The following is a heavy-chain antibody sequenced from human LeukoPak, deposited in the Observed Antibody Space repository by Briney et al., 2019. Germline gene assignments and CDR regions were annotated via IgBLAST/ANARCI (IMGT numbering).Heavy chain of an antibody. CDR2: ISSSGSTI. J-gene: IGHJ5*02. CDR3: ARARRLEVLRFLEWSLNWFDP. Sequence: GGSPRLSCAASGFTFSDYYMSWIRQAPGKGLEWVSYISSSGSTIYYADSVKGRFTISRDNAKNSLYLQMNSLRAEDTAVYYCARARRLEVLRFLEWSLNWFDPWGQGTLVTVSS. CDR1: GFTFSDYY. V-gene: IGHV3-11*04. D-gene: IGHD3-3*01.